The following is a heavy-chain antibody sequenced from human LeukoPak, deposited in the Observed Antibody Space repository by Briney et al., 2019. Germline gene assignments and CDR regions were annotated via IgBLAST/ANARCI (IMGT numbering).Heavy chain of an antibody. CDR1: GGSISSYY. CDR2: IYYSGST. CDR3: ARAGQQLVPVPFDY. D-gene: IGHD6-13*01. J-gene: IGHJ4*02. Sequence: SETLSLTCTVSGGSISSYYWGWIRQPPGKGLEWIGYIYYSGSTNYNPSLKSRVTISVDTSKNQFSLKLSSVTAADTAVYYCARAGQQLVPVPFDYWGQGTLVTVSS. V-gene: IGHV4-59*01.